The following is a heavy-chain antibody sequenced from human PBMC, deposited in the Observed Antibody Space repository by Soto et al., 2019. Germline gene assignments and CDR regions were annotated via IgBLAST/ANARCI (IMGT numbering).Heavy chain of an antibody. J-gene: IGHJ4*02. D-gene: IGHD6-19*01. CDR3: AKAYSTGWSEGYFDY. CDR1: GFTFSSYA. CDR2: ISESGGRT. Sequence: SGFTFSSYAMNWVRQAPGKGLEWVSSISESGGRTYHADSVKGRFTISRDNSKNTLYLQINSLRAEDTAVYYCAKAYSTGWSEGYFDYWGQGALVTVSS. V-gene: IGHV3-23*01.